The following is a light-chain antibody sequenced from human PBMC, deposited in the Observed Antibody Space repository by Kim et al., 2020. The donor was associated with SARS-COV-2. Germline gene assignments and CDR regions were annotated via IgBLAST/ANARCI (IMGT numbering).Light chain of an antibody. J-gene: IGLJ3*02. Sequence: QPVLTQSPSASASLGASVNLTCTLSSGHSDYAIAWHQQQPEKGPRYLMKLNSDGSHRRGDGIPDRFSVSSSVAERYLTISSLQSEDEADYYCQAWGTGVQGVFGGGTQLTV. CDR1: SGHSDYA. CDR3: QAWGTGVQGV. CDR2: LNSDGSH. V-gene: IGLV4-69*01.